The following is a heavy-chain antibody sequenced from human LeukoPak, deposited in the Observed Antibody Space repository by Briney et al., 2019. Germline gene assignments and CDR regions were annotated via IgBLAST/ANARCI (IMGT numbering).Heavy chain of an antibody. V-gene: IGHV4-39*01. CDR1: GGSISSSSYY. D-gene: IGHD3-3*01. J-gene: IGHJ4*02. Sequence: PSETLSLTCTVSGGSISSSSYYWGWIRQPPGKGLEWIGSIYYSGSTYYNPSLKSRVTISVDTSKNQFSLELSSVTAADTAVYYCARFFFDYWGQGTLVTVSS. CDR3: ARFFFDY. CDR2: IYYSGST.